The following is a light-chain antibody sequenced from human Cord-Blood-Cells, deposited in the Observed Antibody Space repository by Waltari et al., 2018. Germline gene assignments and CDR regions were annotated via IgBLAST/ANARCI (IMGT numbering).Light chain of an antibody. V-gene: IGKV3-15*01. Sequence: EIVMTQSPATLSVSPGERATHSCRASQRVCSNLAWYQQKPGQAPRLLIYGASTRATGIPARFSGSGSGTEFTLTISSLQSEDFAVYYCQQYNNWPPFTFGPGTKVDIK. CDR3: QQYNNWPPFT. CDR1: QRVCSN. J-gene: IGKJ3*01. CDR2: GAS.